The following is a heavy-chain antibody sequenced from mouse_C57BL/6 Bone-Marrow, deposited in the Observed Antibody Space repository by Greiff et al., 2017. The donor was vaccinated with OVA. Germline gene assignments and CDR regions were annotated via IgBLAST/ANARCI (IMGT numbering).Heavy chain of an antibody. J-gene: IGHJ3*01. Sequence: LQESGAELARPGASVKLSCKASGYTFTSYGISWVKQRTGQGLEWIGEIYPRSGNTYYNEKFKGKATLTADKSSSTAYMELRSLTSEDSAVYFCARELRSFAYWGQGTLVTVSA. CDR1: GYTFTSYG. CDR2: IYPRSGNT. V-gene: IGHV1-81*01. D-gene: IGHD1-1*01. CDR3: ARELRSFAY.